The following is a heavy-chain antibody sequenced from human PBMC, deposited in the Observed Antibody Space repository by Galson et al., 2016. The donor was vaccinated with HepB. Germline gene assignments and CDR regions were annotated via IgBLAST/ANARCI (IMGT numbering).Heavy chain of an antibody. CDR3: AKAVFKDYEIMTGYYYNYGMDV. Sequence: SLRLSCAASGFIFSSYGMHWVRQAPGKGLEWVAVISFDENEKYYADSVKGRFTISRDNSKNTMYLQLNSLRSEDTAVYFCAKAVFKDYEIMTGYYYNYGMDVWGQGTTVTVSS. V-gene: IGHV3-30*18. J-gene: IGHJ6*02. CDR1: GFIFSSYG. D-gene: IGHD3-9*01. CDR2: ISFDENEK.